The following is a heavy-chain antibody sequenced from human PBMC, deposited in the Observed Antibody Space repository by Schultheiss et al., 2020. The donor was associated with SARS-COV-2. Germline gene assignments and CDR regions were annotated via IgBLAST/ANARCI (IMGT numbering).Heavy chain of an antibody. Sequence: SQTLSLTCTVSGGSISGYYWSWIRQSPGKGLEFIGYIYYSGSTNYNPSLKSRVTMSVDTSKNQFSLKLSSVTAADTAVYYCARHKNDYIWGSYRYDWFDPWGQGTLVTVSS. D-gene: IGHD3-16*02. J-gene: IGHJ5*02. CDR1: GGSISGYY. CDR3: ARHKNDYIWGSYRYDWFDP. CDR2: IYYSGST. V-gene: IGHV4-59*01.